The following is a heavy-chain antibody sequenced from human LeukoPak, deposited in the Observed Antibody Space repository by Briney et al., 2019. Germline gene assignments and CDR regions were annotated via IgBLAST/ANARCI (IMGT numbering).Heavy chain of an antibody. CDR3: AKDRVTMIVVSYFDY. D-gene: IGHD3-22*01. V-gene: IGHV3-23*01. Sequence: GWSLTLSCAASGFTFSSYAMSWVRQAPGKGLEWVSAISGSGGSTYYADSVKGRFTLSRDNSKNTLYLQMNSLRAEDRAVYYCAKDRVTMIVVSYFDYWGQGTLVTVSS. CDR1: GFTFSSYA. CDR2: ISGSGGST. J-gene: IGHJ4*02.